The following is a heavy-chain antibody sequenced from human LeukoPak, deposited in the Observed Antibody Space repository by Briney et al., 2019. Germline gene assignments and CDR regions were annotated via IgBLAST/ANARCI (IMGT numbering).Heavy chain of an antibody. CDR2: ISGSGEDT. CDR3: AKTVSGSYSYQGGDY. Sequence: GGSLRLSCAASGFTFSSYAMSWVRQAPGKGLEWVSAISGSGEDTNYADSVKGRFTMSRDNSRNMLYLQMNSLRDEDTAKYYCAKTVSGSYSYQGGDYWGQGTLVTVSS. D-gene: IGHD3-16*02. V-gene: IGHV3-23*01. CDR1: GFTFSSYA. J-gene: IGHJ4*02.